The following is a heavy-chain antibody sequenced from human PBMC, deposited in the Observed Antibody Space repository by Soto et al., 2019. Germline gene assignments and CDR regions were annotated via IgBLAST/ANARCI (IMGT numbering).Heavy chain of an antibody. CDR2: ISGSGGST. J-gene: IGHJ6*02. D-gene: IGHD2-2*01. V-gene: IGHV3-23*01. Sequence: GGSLRLSCAASGFTFSSYAMSWVRQAPGKGLEWVSAISGSGGSTYYADSVKGRFTISRDNSKNTLDLQMNSLRAEDTAVYYCAKEGWSSTSCYWDYYYYGMDVWGQGTTVTVSS. CDR1: GFTFSSYA. CDR3: AKEGWSSTSCYWDYYYYGMDV.